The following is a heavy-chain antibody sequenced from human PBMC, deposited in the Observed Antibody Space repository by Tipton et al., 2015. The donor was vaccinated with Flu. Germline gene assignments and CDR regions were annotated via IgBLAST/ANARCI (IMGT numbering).Heavy chain of an antibody. CDR2: IYYSESS. CDR1: DDSISSYY. CDR3: ARARAPYYYYAMDV. J-gene: IGHJ6*02. V-gene: IGHV4-59*01. Sequence: TLSLTCTVSDDSISSYYWSWIRQPPGKGLQWMGYIYYSESSKYNPSLKSRLTISVDSSKNQFSLRLTSVTAADTAVYYCARARAPYYYYAMDVWGQGITVTVSS.